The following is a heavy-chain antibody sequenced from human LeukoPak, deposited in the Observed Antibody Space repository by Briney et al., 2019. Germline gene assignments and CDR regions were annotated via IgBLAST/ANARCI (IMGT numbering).Heavy chain of an antibody. V-gene: IGHV4-34*01. CDR2: INHSGST. CDR3: AREAGDSSGWYNWFDP. J-gene: IGHJ5*02. Sequence: SETLSLTCAVYGVSFSGYYWSWIRQPPGKGLEWIGEINHSGSTNYNPSLKSRVTISVDTSKNQFSLKLSSVTAADTAVYYCAREAGDSSGWYNWFDPWGQGTLVTVSS. CDR1: GVSFSGYY. D-gene: IGHD6-19*01.